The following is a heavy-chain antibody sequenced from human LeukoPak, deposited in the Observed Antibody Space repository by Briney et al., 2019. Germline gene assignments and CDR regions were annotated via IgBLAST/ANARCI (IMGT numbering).Heavy chain of an antibody. CDR2: IYHSGTT. J-gene: IGHJ4*02. Sequence: PSETLSLTCTVSGGSISTRFSYWTWIRQRPGKGLEWIGYIYHSGTTYYNPSLESRVTISVDMSQNQFSLKLTSVTAADTAFYYCARRNNWNFDAWGQGTLVTVSS. CDR3: ARRNNWNFDA. V-gene: IGHV4-31*03. D-gene: IGHD1-1*01. CDR1: GGSISTRFSY.